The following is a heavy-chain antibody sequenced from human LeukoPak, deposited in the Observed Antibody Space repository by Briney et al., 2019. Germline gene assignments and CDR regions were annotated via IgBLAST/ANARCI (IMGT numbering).Heavy chain of an antibody. CDR2: IRYDGSNK. J-gene: IGHJ4*02. CDR3: AKDSADIVVVGGLDY. D-gene: IGHD2-15*01. Sequence: PGGSLRLSCAASGFTFSSYAMSWVRQAPGKGLEWVAFIRYDGSNKYYADSVKGRFTISRDNSKNTLYLQMNSLRAEDTAVYYCAKDSADIVVVGGLDYWGQGTLVTVSS. V-gene: IGHV3-30*02. CDR1: GFTFSSYA.